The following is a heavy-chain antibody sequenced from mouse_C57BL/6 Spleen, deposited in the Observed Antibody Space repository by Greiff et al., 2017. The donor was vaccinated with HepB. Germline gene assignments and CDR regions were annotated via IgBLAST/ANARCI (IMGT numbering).Heavy chain of an antibody. V-gene: IGHV1-66*01. J-gene: IGHJ2*01. CDR1: GYSFTSYY. CDR3: ARGGSSYIFDY. CDR2: IYPGSGNT. D-gene: IGHD1-1*01. Sequence: QLQQSGPELVKPGASVKISCKASGYSFTSYYIHWVKQRPGQGLEWIGWIYPGSGNTKYNEKFKGKATLTADTSSSTAYMQLSSLTSEDSAVYYCARGGSSYIFDYWGQGTTLTVSS.